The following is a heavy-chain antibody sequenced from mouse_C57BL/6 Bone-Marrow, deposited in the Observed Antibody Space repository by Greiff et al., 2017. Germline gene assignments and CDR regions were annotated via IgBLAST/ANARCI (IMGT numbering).Heavy chain of an antibody. J-gene: IGHJ3*01. Sequence: QVHVKQSGAELVRPGTSVKVSCKASGYAFTNYLIEWVKQRPGQGLEWIGVINPGSGGTNYNEKFKGKATLTADKSSSTAYMQLSSLTSEDSAVYVCARSAQAAAWFAYWGQGTLVTVSA. CDR1: GYAFTNYL. D-gene: IGHD3-2*02. V-gene: IGHV1-54*01. CDR2: INPGSGGT. CDR3: ARSAQAAAWFAY.